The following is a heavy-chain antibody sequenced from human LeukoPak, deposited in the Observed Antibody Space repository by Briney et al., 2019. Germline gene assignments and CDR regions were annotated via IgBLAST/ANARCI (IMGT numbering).Heavy chain of an antibody. CDR3: ARPVYGSGSSLDY. Sequence: SGGSLRLSCAASGFTFSSYEMNWVRQAPGKGLEWVSYISSSGSTIYYADSVKGRFTISRDNAKNSLYLQMNSLRAEDTAVYYCARPVYGSGSSLDYWGQGTLVTVSS. J-gene: IGHJ4*02. CDR2: ISSSGSTI. D-gene: IGHD3-10*01. V-gene: IGHV3-48*03. CDR1: GFTFSSYE.